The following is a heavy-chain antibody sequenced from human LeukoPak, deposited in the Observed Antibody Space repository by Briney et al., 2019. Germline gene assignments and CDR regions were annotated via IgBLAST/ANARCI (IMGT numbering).Heavy chain of an antibody. CDR1: GYTFTGYY. CDR3: ARDEAGATWKFDY. D-gene: IGHD1-26*01. V-gene: IGHV1-18*04. J-gene: IGHJ4*02. CDR2: ISAYNGNT. Sequence: ASVKVSCKASGYTFTGYYMHWVRQAPGQGLEWMGWISAYNGNTNYAQKLQGRVTMTTDTSTSTAYMELRSLRSDDTAVYYCARDEAGATWKFDYWGQGTLVTVSS.